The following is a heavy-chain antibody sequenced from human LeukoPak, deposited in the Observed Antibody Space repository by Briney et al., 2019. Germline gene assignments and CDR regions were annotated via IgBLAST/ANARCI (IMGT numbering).Heavy chain of an antibody. CDR3: AKDWTSHNGVYDCLDF. D-gene: IGHD3-16*01. Sequence: GGSLRLSCAASGFTFSSYGMHWVRQAPGKGPEWVATIGGPAETFYADSVRGRFTISRDNSRYTLYLQMNRLRAEDSALYYCAKDWTSHNGVYDCLDFWGQGTQVTVSS. V-gene: IGHV3-23*01. CDR1: GFTFSSYG. CDR2: IGGPAET. J-gene: IGHJ4*02.